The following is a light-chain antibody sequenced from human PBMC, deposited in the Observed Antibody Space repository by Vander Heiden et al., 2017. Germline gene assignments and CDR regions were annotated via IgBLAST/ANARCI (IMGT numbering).Light chain of an antibody. Sequence: EIILTQSPGTLSLSPGERATLSCRASHSVSTNYLAWYQQKAGQAPRLLIYAASARAAGIPDRFSGTGSGTDFTLTITRLEPEDFAVYFCQQDGSSPTTFGGGTKLEIK. CDR3: QQDGSSPTT. CDR2: AAS. V-gene: IGKV3-20*01. J-gene: IGKJ4*01. CDR1: HSVSTNY.